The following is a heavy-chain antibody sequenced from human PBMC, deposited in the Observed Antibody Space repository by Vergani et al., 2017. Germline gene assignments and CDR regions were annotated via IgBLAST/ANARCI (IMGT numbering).Heavy chain of an antibody. D-gene: IGHD6-19*01. CDR2: IYTSGST. Sequence: QVQLQELGPGLVKPSQTLSLTCTVSGGSISSTTYYWSWIRQPAGKGLEWIGRIYTSGSTNYNPSLKSRVTISIDTSKNQFSLELSSVTAADTAVFYCARDSHSSGWTRFDYGGQGTLVTVSA. CDR1: GGSISSTTYY. J-gene: IGHJ4*02. CDR3: ARDSHSSGWTRFDY. V-gene: IGHV4-61*02.